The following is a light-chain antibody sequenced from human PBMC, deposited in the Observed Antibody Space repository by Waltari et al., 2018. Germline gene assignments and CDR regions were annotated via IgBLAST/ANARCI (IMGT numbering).Light chain of an antibody. CDR1: SSKIGNNY. J-gene: IGLJ2*01. CDR3: AAWDDSLSGTGV. Sequence: QSVLTQPPSASGTPGQRVTISCSGSSSKIGNNYVYWYQQPPGTAPKLLIYRNNQRPSGVPARFSGAKSGTSASLAISGLRSEDEADYYCAAWDDSLSGTGVFGGGTKLTVL. V-gene: IGLV1-47*01. CDR2: RNN.